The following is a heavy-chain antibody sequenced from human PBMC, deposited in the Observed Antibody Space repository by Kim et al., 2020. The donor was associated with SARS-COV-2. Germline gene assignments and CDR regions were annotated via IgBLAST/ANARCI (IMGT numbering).Heavy chain of an antibody. V-gene: IGHV3-9*01. Sequence: NSGSIGYADSVKGRFTISRDNAKNSLYLQMNSLRAEDTALYYCAKDIDYWGQGTLVTVSS. CDR3: AKDIDY. CDR2: NSGSI. J-gene: IGHJ4*02.